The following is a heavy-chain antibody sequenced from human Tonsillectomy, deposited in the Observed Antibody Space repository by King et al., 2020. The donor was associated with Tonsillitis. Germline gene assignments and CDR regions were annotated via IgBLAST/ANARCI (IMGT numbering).Heavy chain of an antibody. J-gene: IGHJ3*02. CDR1: GGSISSGSFY. D-gene: IGHD3-9*01. Sequence: QLQESGPGLVKPSQTLSLTCTVSGGSISSGSFYWSWIRQPAGKGLEWIGRIGFSNYNPSLKSRVTMSVDTSKNQFSLKLSSVTAADTAVYFCARGRLNYDILTDRRLPNAFDIWGQGTMVTVSA. CDR3: ARGRLNYDILTDRRLPNAFDI. V-gene: IGHV4-61*02. CDR2: IGFS.